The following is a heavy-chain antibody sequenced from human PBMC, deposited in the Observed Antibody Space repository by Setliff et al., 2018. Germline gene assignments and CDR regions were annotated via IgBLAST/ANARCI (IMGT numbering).Heavy chain of an antibody. V-gene: IGHV3-72*01. J-gene: IGHJ4*02. CDR1: GFTFSAHY. CDR2: IRNKVNSYIT. Sequence: LSLSCAASGFTFSAHYMDWLRQAPGKGLEWVGRIRNKVNSYITQYAASVEGRFTISRDDSKNSLYLQVNSLKTEDTAVYYCAKLRRDGHGLDYWGQGTLVTVSS. CDR3: AKLRRDGHGLDY. D-gene: IGHD1-7*01.